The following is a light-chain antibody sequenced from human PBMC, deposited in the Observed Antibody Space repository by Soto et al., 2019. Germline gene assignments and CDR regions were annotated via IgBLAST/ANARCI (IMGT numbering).Light chain of an antibody. CDR1: SSDVGGYNY. V-gene: IGLV2-14*01. CDR3: SSYTSSSTLDLV. CDR2: DVS. J-gene: IGLJ2*01. Sequence: QSALTQPASVSGSPGQSITISCTGTSSDVGGYNYVSWYQQHPGEAPKLMIYDVSNRPSGVSNRFSGSKSGNTASLTISGLQAEDEADYYCSSYTSSSTLDLVFGGGTKLTVL.